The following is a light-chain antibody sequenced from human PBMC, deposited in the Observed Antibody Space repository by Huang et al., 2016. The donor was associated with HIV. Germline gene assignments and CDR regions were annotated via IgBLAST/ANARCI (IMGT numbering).Light chain of an antibody. CDR2: SAS. CDR1: QSISSN. Sequence: EVVLTQSPGTLSVSPGERATLPCRASQSISSNLAWYQCKPCQAPRLLIFSASTRATDIPASFSGSGSGTEFTLTISSLQSEDFAVYYCQQYDNWPPLTFGGGTRVEIK. CDR3: QQYDNWPPLT. V-gene: IGKV3-15*01. J-gene: IGKJ4*01.